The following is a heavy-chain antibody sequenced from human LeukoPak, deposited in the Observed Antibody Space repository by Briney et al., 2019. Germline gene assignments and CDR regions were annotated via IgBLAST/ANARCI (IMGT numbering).Heavy chain of an antibody. D-gene: IGHD3-3*01. CDR1: GYTFTSYG. J-gene: IGHJ5*02. CDR3: AREGLITIFGVWGGNWFDP. V-gene: IGHV1-18*01. Sequence: GASVKVSCKASGYTFTSYGISWVRQAPGQGLEWMGWISAYKGNTNYAQKLQGRVTMTTDTSTSTAYMELRSLRSDDTAVYYCAREGLITIFGVWGGNWFDPWGQGTLVTVSS. CDR2: ISAYKGNT.